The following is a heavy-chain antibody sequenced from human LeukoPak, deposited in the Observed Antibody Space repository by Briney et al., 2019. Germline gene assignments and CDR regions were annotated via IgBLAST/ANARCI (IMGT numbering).Heavy chain of an antibody. J-gene: IGHJ3*02. D-gene: IGHD3-3*01. CDR1: GYTFPGYY. CDR3: ARAPRITIFGVVGDYHDAFDI. V-gene: IGHV1-2*02. CDR2: INPNSGGT. Sequence: HRASVKVSCKASGYTFPGYYMHWVRQAPGQGLEWMGWINPNSGGTNYAQKLQGRVTMTTDTSTSTAYMELRSLRSDDTAVYYCARAPRITIFGVVGDYHDAFDIWGQGTMVTVSS.